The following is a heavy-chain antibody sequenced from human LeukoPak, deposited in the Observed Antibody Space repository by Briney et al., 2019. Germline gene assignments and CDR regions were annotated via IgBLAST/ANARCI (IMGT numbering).Heavy chain of an antibody. J-gene: IGHJ6*02. CDR1: GGSFSGYY. CDR2: INHSGST. Sequence: SETLSLTCAVYGGSFSGYYWSWIRQPPGKGLEWIGEINHSGSTNYNPSLKSRVTISVDTSKNQFSLNLSSVTAAHTAVYYGARGTVYYYGMDVWGQGTTVTVSS. CDR3: ARGTVYYYGMDV. V-gene: IGHV4-34*01. D-gene: IGHD4-11*01.